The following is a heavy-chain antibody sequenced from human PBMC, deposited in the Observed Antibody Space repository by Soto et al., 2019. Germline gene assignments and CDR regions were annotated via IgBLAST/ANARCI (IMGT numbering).Heavy chain of an antibody. CDR3: FGGNGGPQ. D-gene: IGHD2-15*01. Sequence: QLVESGGDLVQPGGSLRLSCATSEFTFRNSWINWVRQAPGEGLEWVANIKPDGGATNYVESVKGRFTISRDNVRNSATLQMNSLRAENTAGYFCFGGNGGPQWGQGTLVTVSS. J-gene: IGHJ4*02. V-gene: IGHV3-7*03. CDR2: IKPDGGAT. CDR1: EFTFRNSW.